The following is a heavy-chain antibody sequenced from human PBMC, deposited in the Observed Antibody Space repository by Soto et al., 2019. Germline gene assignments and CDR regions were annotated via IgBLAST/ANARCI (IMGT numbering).Heavy chain of an antibody. CDR1: GFTFRNYG. CDR3: ARDQLYYNDISGRPLNAFDV. J-gene: IGHJ3*01. D-gene: IGHD3-22*01. V-gene: IGHV3-48*01. CDR2: IGLGSSTK. Sequence: GGCLRLSCAASGFTFRNYGMNWVRQAPGKGLEWVSYIGLGSSTKYYADSVEGRFTISRDNAKNSLYLQMNSLRAEDTAVYYCARDQLYYNDISGRPLNAFDVWGQGTMVTVSS.